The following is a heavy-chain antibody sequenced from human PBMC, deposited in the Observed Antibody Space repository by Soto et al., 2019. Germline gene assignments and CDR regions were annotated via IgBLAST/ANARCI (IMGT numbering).Heavy chain of an antibody. D-gene: IGHD3-10*01. J-gene: IGHJ4*02. CDR1: GFTFSSYG. Sequence: QVQLVESGGGVVQPGRSLRLSCAASGFTFSSYGMHWVRQAPGKGLEWVAVIWYDGSNKYYADSVKGRFTISRDNSKNTLYLQMNSLRAEDTAVYYCARDNGEAAMVRGDHFDYWGQGTLVTVSS. CDR3: ARDNGEAAMVRGDHFDY. V-gene: IGHV3-33*01. CDR2: IWYDGSNK.